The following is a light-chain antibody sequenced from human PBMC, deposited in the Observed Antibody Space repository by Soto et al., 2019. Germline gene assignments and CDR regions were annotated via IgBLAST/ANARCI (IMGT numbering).Light chain of an antibody. CDR2: GNN. J-gene: IGLJ1*01. CDR3: QAYDSSLSGYV. Sequence: QSVLTQPPSVSGAPGQRVTISCTGSSSNIGAGYDVHWYQQLPGTAPKVLIYGNNNRPSGVPDRISGSKSGTSASLAITGLQAADEADYYCQAYDSSLSGYVFGTGTKLTVL. V-gene: IGLV1-40*01. CDR1: SSNIGAGYD.